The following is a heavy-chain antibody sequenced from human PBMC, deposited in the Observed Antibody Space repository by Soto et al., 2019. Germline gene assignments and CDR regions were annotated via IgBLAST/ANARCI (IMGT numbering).Heavy chain of an antibody. CDR1: GGTFSSYS. D-gene: IGHD1-26*01. V-gene: IGHV1-69*01. CDR2: IIPIFGTA. CDR3: ARDGGRNSGGIDY. J-gene: IGHJ4*02. Sequence: QVQLVQSGAEVKKPGSSVKVSCKASGGTFSSYSINWVRQAPGQGLEWMGEIIPIFGTATYAQKFQGRVTITADESTSTAYMELSSLRSEDTAVYYCARDGGRNSGGIDYWGQGTLVTVSS.